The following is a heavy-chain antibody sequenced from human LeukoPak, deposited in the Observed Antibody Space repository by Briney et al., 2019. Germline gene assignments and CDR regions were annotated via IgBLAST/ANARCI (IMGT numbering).Heavy chain of an antibody. CDR1: GYTFTSYD. CDR3: ARNNIGFDY. J-gene: IGHJ4*02. V-gene: IGHV1-8*01. CDR2: MNPNSVNR. Sequence: ASVKVSCKASGYTFTSYDSTWVRQATGQGLEGMGCMNPNSVNRGFAQKLQGRVTMTRNTSINTAYMELSGLRSEATAVYYCARNNIGFDYWGQGTLVTVSS. D-gene: IGHD1/OR15-1a*01.